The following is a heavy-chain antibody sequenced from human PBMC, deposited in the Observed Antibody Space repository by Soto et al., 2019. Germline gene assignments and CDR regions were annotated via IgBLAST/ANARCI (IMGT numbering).Heavy chain of an antibody. CDR1: GGTFSSYA. CDR2: IIPIFGTA. Sequence: GASVKVSCKASGGTFSSYAISWVRQAPGQGLEWMGGIIPIFGTANYAQKFQGRVTITADESTSTAYMELSSLRSEDTAVYYCASRYYDSSGYLPASMDVWGPGTTVTVSS. J-gene: IGHJ6*02. V-gene: IGHV1-69*13. D-gene: IGHD3-22*01. CDR3: ASRYYDSSGYLPASMDV.